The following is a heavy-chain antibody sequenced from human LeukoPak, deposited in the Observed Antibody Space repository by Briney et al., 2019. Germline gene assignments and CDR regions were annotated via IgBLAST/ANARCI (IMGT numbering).Heavy chain of an antibody. CDR3: ARERDYYGSGRAFDI. CDR2: IYRTGST. D-gene: IGHD3-10*01. V-gene: IGHV4-38-2*02. J-gene: IGHJ3*02. CDR1: SYSISSDYY. Sequence: SETLSLTCTVSSYSISSDYYWGWIRQPPGKGLEWIGNIYRTGSTYYNPSLTSRVTISVDTSKNQFSLKLSSVTAADTAVYYCARERDYYGSGRAFDIWGQGTMVTVSS.